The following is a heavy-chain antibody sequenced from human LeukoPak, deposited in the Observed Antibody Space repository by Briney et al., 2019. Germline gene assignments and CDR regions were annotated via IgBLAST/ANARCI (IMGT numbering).Heavy chain of an antibody. CDR3: ASRSSNYYYYGMDV. J-gene: IGHJ6*02. Sequence: GESLKISCKGSGYSFTSYWIGWVRKMPGKGLEWMGIIYPGDSDTRYSPSFQGQVTISVDKTISTAYLQWSSLKASDTAMYYWASRSSNYYYYGMDVWGQGTTVTVSS. CDR1: GYSFTSYW. CDR2: IYPGDSDT. V-gene: IGHV5-51*01. D-gene: IGHD6-6*01.